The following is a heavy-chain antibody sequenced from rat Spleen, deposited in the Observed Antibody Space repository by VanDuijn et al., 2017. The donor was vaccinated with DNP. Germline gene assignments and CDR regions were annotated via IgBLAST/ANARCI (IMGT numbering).Heavy chain of an antibody. CDR3: ARHVLPLRVWEY. CDR1: GFTFSDYY. V-gene: IGHV5-22*01. Sequence: EVQLVESGGGVVQPGRSLKLSCAASGFTFSDYYMAWVRQAPTKGLEWVAYISYDGRSNYRGDSVKGRFTISRDNAKSTLYLQMNSLRSEDMATYYCARHVLPLRVWEYWGQGVMVTVSS. J-gene: IGHJ2*01. D-gene: IGHD4-1*01. CDR2: ISYDGRSN.